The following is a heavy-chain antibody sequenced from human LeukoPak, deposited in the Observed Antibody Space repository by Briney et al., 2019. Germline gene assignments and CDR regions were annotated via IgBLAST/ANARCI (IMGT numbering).Heavy chain of an antibody. CDR3: ALGITSTWSFDY. CDR1: GFTFSDYW. D-gene: IGHD2-2*01. CDR2: INSDGSST. J-gene: IGHJ4*02. Sequence: GGSLRLSCAASGFTFSDYWMHWVRQVPGKGLVWVSRINSDGSSTTYADSVRGRFTISRDSSKNTLLLQMNSLRVEDTAVYYCALGITSTWSFDYWGQGTLVTVSS. V-gene: IGHV3-74*01.